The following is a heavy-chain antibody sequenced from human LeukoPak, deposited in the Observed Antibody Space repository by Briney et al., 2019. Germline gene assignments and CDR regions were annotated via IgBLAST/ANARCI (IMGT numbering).Heavy chain of an antibody. J-gene: IGHJ6*03. CDR2: INHSGST. D-gene: IGHD6-19*01. CDR1: GFTFSNYW. CDR3: ARRAQYSSGWSPRTTNYYMDV. Sequence: GSLRLSCAASGFTFSNYWMHWVRQAPGKGLEWIGEINHSGSTNYNPSLKSRVTISVDTSKNQFSLKLSSVTAADTAVYYCARRAQYSSGWSPRTTNYYMDVWGKGTTVTISS. V-gene: IGHV4-34*01.